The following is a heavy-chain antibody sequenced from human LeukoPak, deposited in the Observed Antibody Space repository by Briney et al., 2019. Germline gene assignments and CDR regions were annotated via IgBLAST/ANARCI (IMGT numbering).Heavy chain of an antibody. J-gene: IGHJ4*02. Sequence: GGSLRLSCSASGFTFSRYWMSWVRQAPGKGLEWVANIKQDGSEKYYVDSVKGRFTISRDNTQSSLYLQMNSLGVEDTAVYYCARERGRRRDGYNFLDYWGQGTLVTVSS. CDR2: IKQDGSEK. D-gene: IGHD5-24*01. CDR3: ARERGRRRDGYNFLDY. V-gene: IGHV3-7*01. CDR1: GFTFSRYW.